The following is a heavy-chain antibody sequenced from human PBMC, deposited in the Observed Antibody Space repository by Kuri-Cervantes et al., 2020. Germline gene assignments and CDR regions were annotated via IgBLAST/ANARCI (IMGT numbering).Heavy chain of an antibody. D-gene: IGHD3-22*01. V-gene: IGHV4-39*07. CDR3: ARGDYYDSSGYGFYFDY. Sequence: GSLRLSCTVSGGSISSSSYYWGWIRQPPGKGLEWIGSIYYSGSTYYNPSPKSRVTISVDTSKNQFSLKLSSVTAADTAVYYCARGDYYDSSGYGFYFDYWGQGTLVTVSS. J-gene: IGHJ4*02. CDR2: IYYSGST. CDR1: GGSISSSSYY.